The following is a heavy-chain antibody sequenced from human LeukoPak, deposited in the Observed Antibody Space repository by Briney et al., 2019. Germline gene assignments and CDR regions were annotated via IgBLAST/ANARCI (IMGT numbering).Heavy chain of an antibody. V-gene: IGHV4-34*01. J-gene: IGHJ5*02. D-gene: IGHD2-2*02. CDR2: INHSGST. CDR3: ARDIVVVPAAITTHNWFDP. CDR1: GGSFSGYY. Sequence: PSETLSLTCAVYGGSFSGYYRSWIRQPPGKGLEWIGEINHSGSTNYNPSLKSRVTISVDTSKNQFSLKLSSVTAADTAVYYCARDIVVVPAAITTHNWFDPWGQGTLVTVSS.